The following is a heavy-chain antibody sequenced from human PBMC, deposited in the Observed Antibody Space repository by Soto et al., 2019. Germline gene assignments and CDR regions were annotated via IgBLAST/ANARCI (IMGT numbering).Heavy chain of an antibody. J-gene: IGHJ6*02. V-gene: IGHV1-18*01. CDR3: AMVDVYVTPSPQDV. D-gene: IGHD3-16*01. CDR1: GYTFTRYG. CDR2: INTYNGNT. Sequence: QVQLVQSGAEVKYPGASVKFSCKASGYTFTRYGIGWARQAPGQGLEWMGWINTYNGNTNYAQNVQGRVTLTTDTSTSTAYMELRSLRSNDTAIYYCAMVDVYVTPSPQDVWGQGTTVIVSS.